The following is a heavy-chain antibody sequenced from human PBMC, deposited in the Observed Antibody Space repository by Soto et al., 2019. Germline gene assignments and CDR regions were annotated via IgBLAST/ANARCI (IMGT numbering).Heavy chain of an antibody. V-gene: IGHV3-30-3*01. CDR3: ARDEHYYYGMDV. CDR1: GFTFSSYA. J-gene: IGHJ6*02. CDR2: ISYDGSNK. Sequence: GGSLRLSCAASGFTFSSYAMHWVRQAPGKGLEWVAVISYDGSNKYYADSVKGRFTISRDNSKNSLYLQMNSLRAEDTAVYYCARDEHYYYGMDVWGQGTTVTVSS.